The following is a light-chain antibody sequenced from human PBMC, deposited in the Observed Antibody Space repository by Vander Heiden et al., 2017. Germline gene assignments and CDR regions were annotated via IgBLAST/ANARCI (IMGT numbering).Light chain of an antibody. Sequence: DIQMTQSPSTLSASVGATVTITCRASESVNMWLAWYQQQPGKAPNVLIHKATTLKSGVPSRFSGSGFGTEFTLTISSLEPDDFATYYCQQYRTDWTFGQGTKVEI. CDR3: QQYRTDWT. J-gene: IGKJ1*01. V-gene: IGKV1-5*03. CDR1: ESVNMW. CDR2: KAT.